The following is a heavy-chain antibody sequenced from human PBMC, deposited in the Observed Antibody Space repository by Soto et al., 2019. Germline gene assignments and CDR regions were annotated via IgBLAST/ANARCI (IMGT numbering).Heavy chain of an antibody. CDR3: ARESTSTGFDYYDSSGSVGKFDY. CDR2: IYYSGST. V-gene: IGHV4-31*03. CDR1: GGSISSGGYY. J-gene: IGHJ4*02. D-gene: IGHD3-22*01. Sequence: TLSLTCTVSGGSISSGGYYWSWIRQHPGKGLEWIGYIYYSGSTYYNPSLKSRVTISVDTSKNQFSLKLSSVTAADTAVYYCARESTSTGFDYYDSSGSVGKFDYWGQGTLVTVSS.